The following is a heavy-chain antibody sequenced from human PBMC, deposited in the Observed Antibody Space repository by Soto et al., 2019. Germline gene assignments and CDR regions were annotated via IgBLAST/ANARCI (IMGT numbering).Heavy chain of an antibody. J-gene: IGHJ5*02. D-gene: IGHD1-26*01. CDR2: ISSGSAFI. V-gene: IGHV3-21*01. Sequence: EVQVVESGGGLVKPGGSLRLSCNFTFSMYSMNWVRQAPGKGLEWVASISSGSAFIKYADSVKGRSSISRDNAKNSVSLQMNSLRAKDTAMYYCTRDQGVSYDSWFDPLGRGTLVTVSS. CDR1: TFSMYS. CDR3: TRDQGVSYDSWFDP.